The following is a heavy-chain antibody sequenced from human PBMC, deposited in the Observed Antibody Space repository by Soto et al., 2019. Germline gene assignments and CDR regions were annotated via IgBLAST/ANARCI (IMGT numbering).Heavy chain of an antibody. V-gene: IGHV1-18*01. CDR2: ISAYNGNT. CDR3: ARQNYYSGMDV. J-gene: IGHJ6*02. CDR1: CYTFTSYF. Sequence: SAKVSLKAACYTFTSYFITWVRQAPGQGLEWMGWISAYNGNTNYAQMLQGRVTMTTDTSTATAYMEMRSLGSDDTAIYYCARQNYYSGMDVWGQGTTVTVSS.